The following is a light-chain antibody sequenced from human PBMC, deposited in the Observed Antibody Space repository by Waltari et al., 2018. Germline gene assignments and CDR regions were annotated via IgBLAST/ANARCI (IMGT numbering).Light chain of an antibody. CDR2: AAS. V-gene: IGKV1-27*01. J-gene: IGKJ2*01. CDR3: QKYNSVPYT. CDR1: QDISNS. Sequence: IQMTQSPSSLSASVGDRVTITCRASQDISNSLAWYQQKPGKVPNRLISAASTLQSGVPSRFSGSGSGTDFTLTIGSLQPEDVATYYCQKYNSVPYTFGQGTKLEIK.